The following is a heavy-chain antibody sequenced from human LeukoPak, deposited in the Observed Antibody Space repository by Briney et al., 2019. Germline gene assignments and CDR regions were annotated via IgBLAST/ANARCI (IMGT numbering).Heavy chain of an antibody. Sequence: GRSLRLSCAASGFTFSSYAMSWVRQAPGKGLEWVSAISGSGGSTYYADSVKGRFTISRDNSKNTLYLQMNSLRAEDTAVYYCAKRPRNAYWYFDLWGRGTLVTVSS. V-gene: IGHV3-23*01. CDR3: AKRPRNAYWYFDL. J-gene: IGHJ2*01. CDR1: GFTFSSYA. D-gene: IGHD1-14*01. CDR2: ISGSGGST.